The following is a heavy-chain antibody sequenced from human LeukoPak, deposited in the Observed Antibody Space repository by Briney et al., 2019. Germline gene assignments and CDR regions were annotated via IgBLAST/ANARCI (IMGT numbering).Heavy chain of an antibody. CDR3: ARDKTIFGVAHNNR. Sequence: GGSPRLSCAASGFTFSSYWMSWVRQAPGKGLEWVANIRQDGSDKYYEDSVKGRFTISRDNAKNSLYLQMNSLRAEDTAVYYCARDKTIFGVAHNNRWGQGALLTVSS. CDR2: IRQDGSDK. J-gene: IGHJ5*02. V-gene: IGHV3-7*01. CDR1: GFTFSSYW. D-gene: IGHD3-3*01.